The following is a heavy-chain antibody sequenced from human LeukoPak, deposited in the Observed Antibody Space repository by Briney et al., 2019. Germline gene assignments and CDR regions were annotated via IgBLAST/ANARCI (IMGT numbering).Heavy chain of an antibody. CDR1: GGSFSGYY. J-gene: IGHJ4*02. V-gene: IGHV4-34*01. CDR3: ARTAKLGRYFDY. CDR2: INHSGST. D-gene: IGHD1-26*01. Sequence: SETLSLTCAVYGGSFSGYYWSWIRQPPGKRLEWIGEINHSGSTNYNPSLKSRVTISVDTSKNQFSLKLSSVTAADTAVYYCARTAKLGRYFDYWGQGTLVTVSS.